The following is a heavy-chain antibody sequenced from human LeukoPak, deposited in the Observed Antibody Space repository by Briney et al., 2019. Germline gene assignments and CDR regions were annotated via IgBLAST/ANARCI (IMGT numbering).Heavy chain of an antibody. D-gene: IGHD3-16*02. CDR1: GFTVSSNY. J-gene: IGHJ4*02. CDR3: ARLVDYVWGSYRRYYFDY. CDR2: IYSGGST. Sequence: GGSLRLSCAASGFTVSSNYMSWVRQAPGKGLGWVSVIYSGGSTYYADSVKGRFTISRDNSKNTLYLQMNSLRAEDTAVYYCARLVDYVWGSYRRYYFDYWGQGTLVTVSS. V-gene: IGHV3-53*01.